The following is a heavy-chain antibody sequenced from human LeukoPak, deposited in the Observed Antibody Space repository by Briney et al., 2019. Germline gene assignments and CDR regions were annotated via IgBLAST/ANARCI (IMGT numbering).Heavy chain of an antibody. J-gene: IGHJ4*02. D-gene: IGHD6-13*01. V-gene: IGHV3-30*02. CDR3: AKVRTIAATATLDY. Sequence: GGSLRLSCAASGFTFNSYGMHWVRQAPGKGLEWVAFIRFDGSNKYYADSVKGRFTISRDISKNTLYLQMNSLRAEDTALYYCAKVRTIAATATLDYWGQGTLVTVSS. CDR2: IRFDGSNK. CDR1: GFTFNSYG.